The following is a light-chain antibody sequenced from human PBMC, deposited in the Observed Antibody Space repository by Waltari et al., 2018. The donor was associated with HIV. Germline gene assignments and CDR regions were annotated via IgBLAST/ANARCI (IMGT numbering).Light chain of an antibody. CDR2: QAS. CDR3: QQYETCCT. J-gene: IGKJ2*02. CDR1: QSVGTS. Sequence: DIHMTQFPSTLSASIGGTVIITCRAGQSVGTSLACYQQKPDKAPRLLIYQASTLQSGIPPRFSGSASGTEFTLTITGLLRDDFATYFCQQYETCCTFGQGTKVE. V-gene: IGKV1-5*03.